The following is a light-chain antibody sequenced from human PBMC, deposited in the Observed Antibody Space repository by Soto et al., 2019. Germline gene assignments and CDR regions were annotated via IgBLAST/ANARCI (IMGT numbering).Light chain of an antibody. CDR1: SSDVGFYNY. V-gene: IGLV2-14*01. J-gene: IGLJ1*01. Sequence: QSALTQPASVSGSPGQSITISCTGTSSDVGFYNYVSWYQQHPGKGPKLIIYEVTNRPSGISNRFSGSKSGNTASLTISGLQAEDEADYHCSSYKSISTRVFGTGTKVTVL. CDR3: SSYKSISTRV. CDR2: EVT.